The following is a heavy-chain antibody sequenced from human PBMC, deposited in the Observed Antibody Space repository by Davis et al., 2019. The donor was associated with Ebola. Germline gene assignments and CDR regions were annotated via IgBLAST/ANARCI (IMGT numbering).Heavy chain of an antibody. CDR3: ARGNYDFWSGISWDYYYGMDV. D-gene: IGHD3-3*01. CDR1: GYTFTGYY. CDR2: INPNSGGT. J-gene: IGHJ6*02. V-gene: IGHV1-2*04. Sequence: ASVKVSCKASGYTFTGYYMHWVRQAPGQGLDWMGWINPNSGGTNYAQKFQGWVTMTRDTSISTAYMELSRLRSDDTAVYYCARGNYDFWSGISWDYYYGMDVWGQGTTVTVSS.